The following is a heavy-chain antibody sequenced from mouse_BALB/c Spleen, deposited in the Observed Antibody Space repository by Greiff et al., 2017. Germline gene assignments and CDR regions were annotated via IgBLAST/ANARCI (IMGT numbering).Heavy chain of an antibody. D-gene: IGHD2-1*01. CDR3: ARPYGNYPYYAMDY. V-gene: IGHV5-12-2*01. J-gene: IGHJ4*01. CDR1: GFTFSSYT. Sequence: EVQRVESGGGLVQPGGSLKLSCAASGFTFSSYTMSWVRQTPEKRLEWVAYISNGGGSTYYPDTVKGRFTISRDNAKNTLYLQMSSLKSEDTAMYYCARPYGNYPYYAMDYWGQGTSVTVSS. CDR2: ISNGGGST.